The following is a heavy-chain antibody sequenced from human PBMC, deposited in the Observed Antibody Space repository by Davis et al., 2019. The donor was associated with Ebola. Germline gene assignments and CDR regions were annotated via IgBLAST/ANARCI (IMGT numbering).Heavy chain of an antibody. CDR2: IYPGDSDT. CDR1: GYSFTSYW. D-gene: IGHD2-15*01. CDR3: ARQIVVVVAASKTGRFDP. J-gene: IGHJ5*02. V-gene: IGHV5-51*01. Sequence: GESLKTPCKGSGYSFTSYWIGWVRQMPGKGLEWLGIIYPGDSDTRYSPSFQGRVTISADKSISTAYLQWSSLKASDTAMYYCARQIVVVVAASKTGRFDPWGQGTLVTVSS.